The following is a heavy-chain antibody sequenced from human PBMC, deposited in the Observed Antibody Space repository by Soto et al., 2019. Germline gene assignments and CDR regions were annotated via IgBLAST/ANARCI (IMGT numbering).Heavy chain of an antibody. Sequence: QIQLVQSGGGVVQPGGSLRLSCTASGFSFNKFGMHWVRQTPGKGLEWVASLSYDGNHDFYADSVTGRLIISRDNSKNTLYLQVNTLTVDDTAVCYCVKERADFVTVPHATSGMDVWGPGTTVTVSS. V-gene: IGHV3-30*18. D-gene: IGHD2-15*01. CDR1: GFSFNKFG. CDR2: LSYDGNHD. J-gene: IGHJ6*02. CDR3: VKERADFVTVPHATSGMDV.